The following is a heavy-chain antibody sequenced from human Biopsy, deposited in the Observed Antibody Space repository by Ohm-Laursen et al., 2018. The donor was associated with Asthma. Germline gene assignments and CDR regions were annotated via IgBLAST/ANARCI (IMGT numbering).Heavy chain of an antibody. CDR1: GGSVSTGSYY. V-gene: IGHV4-61*01. CDR3: ARGPNYHGSGRAPIGMDV. CDR2: IYYPGSD. J-gene: IGHJ6*02. D-gene: IGHD3-10*01. Sequence: SETLSLTCTVSGGSVSTGSYYRSWIRQPPGKGLEWLGYIYYPGSDNYNPSLKSRVTISVDTSKNQFSLRLNSVTAADTAVYYCARGPNYHGSGRAPIGMDVWGQGTTVTVSS.